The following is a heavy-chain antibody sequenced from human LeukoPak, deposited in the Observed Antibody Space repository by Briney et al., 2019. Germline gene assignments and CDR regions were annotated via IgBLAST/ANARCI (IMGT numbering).Heavy chain of an antibody. J-gene: IGHJ4*02. CDR3: AKGGCTGGVCYYFDYFDY. V-gene: IGHV3-23*01. CDR2: ISGSGGST. CDR1: GFTFSSYA. D-gene: IGHD2-8*02. Sequence: PGGSLRLSCAASGFTFSSYAMSCVRQAPGKGLEWVSAISGSGGSTYYADSVKGRFTISRDNSKNTLYLQMNSLRAEETAVYYCAKGGCTGGVCYYFDYFDYWGQGTLVTVSS.